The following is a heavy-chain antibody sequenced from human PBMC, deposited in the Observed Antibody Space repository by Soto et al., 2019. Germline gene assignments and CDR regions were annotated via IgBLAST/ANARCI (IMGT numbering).Heavy chain of an antibody. D-gene: IGHD3-9*01. CDR3: AKESVVLRYFDWLSQNPSFDY. V-gene: IGHV3-23*01. CDR2: ISGSGGST. CDR1: GFTFSSYA. J-gene: IGHJ4*02. Sequence: PGGSLRLSCAASGFTFSSYAMSWVRQAPGKGLEWVSAISGSGGSTYYADSVKGRFTISRDNSNNTLYLQMNSLRAEDTAVYYCAKESVVLRYFDWLSQNPSFDYWGQGTLVTVSS.